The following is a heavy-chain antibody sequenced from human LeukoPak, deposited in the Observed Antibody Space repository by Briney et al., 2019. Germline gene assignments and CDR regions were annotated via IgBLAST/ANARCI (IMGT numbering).Heavy chain of an antibody. Sequence: PSETLSLTCTVSGGSINSGSYYWSWIRQPAGKGMEWIGRIYTSGSIHYNPSLKSRVTISLDTSKNQFSLKLNSVTAADTAVYYGAREGGGVGVTTVDIWGQGTMVTVSS. CDR3: AREGGGVGVTTVDI. CDR1: GGSINSGSYY. J-gene: IGHJ3*02. D-gene: IGHD1-26*01. CDR2: IYTSGSI. V-gene: IGHV4-61*02.